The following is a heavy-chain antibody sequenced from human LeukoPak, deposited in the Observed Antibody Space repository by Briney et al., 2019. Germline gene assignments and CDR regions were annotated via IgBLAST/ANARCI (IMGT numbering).Heavy chain of an antibody. Sequence: GESLKISCKGSGYSINNYWIGWVRQMPGKGLEWMGIIYPADSDIRYSPSFQGQVTISADKSISTAYLQWSSLKASDTAMYYCARHFDYGGNSYAFDIWGQGTMVTVSS. CDR3: ARHFDYGGNSYAFDI. CDR1: GYSINNYW. J-gene: IGHJ3*02. CDR2: IYPADSDI. D-gene: IGHD4-23*01. V-gene: IGHV5-51*01.